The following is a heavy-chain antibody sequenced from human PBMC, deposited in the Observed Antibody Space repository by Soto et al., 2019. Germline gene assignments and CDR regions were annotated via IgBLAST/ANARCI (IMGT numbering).Heavy chain of an antibody. J-gene: IGHJ4*02. CDR2: IKQDGSEK. V-gene: IGHV3-7*01. CDR1: GFTFSSYW. Sequence: GGSLRLSCAASGFTFSSYWMSWVRQAPGKGLEWVANIKQDGSEKYYVDSVKGRFTISRDNAKNSLYLQMNSLRAEDTAVYYCASTIVVVPAAIPQHFDYWGQGTLVTVSS. CDR3: ASTIVVVPAAIPQHFDY. D-gene: IGHD2-2*02.